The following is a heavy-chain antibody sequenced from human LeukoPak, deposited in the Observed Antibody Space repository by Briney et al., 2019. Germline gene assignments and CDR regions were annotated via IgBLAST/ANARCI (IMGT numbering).Heavy chain of an antibody. CDR3: AREVRVGATPYYFDY. V-gene: IGHV3-66*02. CDR1: GFTVSSNY. J-gene: IGHJ4*02. D-gene: IGHD1-26*01. Sequence: GGSLRLSCAASGFTVSSNYMSWVRQAPGKRLEWVSVIYSGGSTYYADSVKGRFTISRDNSKNTLYLQMNSLRAEDTAVYYCAREVRVGATPYYFDYWGQGTLVTVSS. CDR2: IYSGGST.